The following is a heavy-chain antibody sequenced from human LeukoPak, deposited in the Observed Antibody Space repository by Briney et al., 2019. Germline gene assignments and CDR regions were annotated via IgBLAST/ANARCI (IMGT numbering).Heavy chain of an antibody. Sequence: SETLSLTCTVSGGSISSGGYYWSWIRQPPGKGLEWIGYIYHSGSTYYNPSLKSRVTISVDRSKNQFSLKLSSVTAADTAVYYCARESPYGEPAYWGQGTLVTVSS. CDR2: IYHSGST. D-gene: IGHD4-17*01. J-gene: IGHJ4*02. V-gene: IGHV4-30-2*01. CDR3: ARESPYGEPAY. CDR1: GGSISSGGYY.